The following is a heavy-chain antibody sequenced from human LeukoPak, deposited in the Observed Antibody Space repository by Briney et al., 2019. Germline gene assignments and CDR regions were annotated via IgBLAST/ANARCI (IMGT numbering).Heavy chain of an antibody. CDR1: GYTFTSYY. CDR2: INPSGGST. J-gene: IGHJ4*02. CDR3: ARGGLISFLVAVGATTLDY. Sequence: ASVKVSCKASGYTFTSYYMHWVRQAPGQGLEWMGIINPSGGSTSYAQKFQGRVTMTRDTSTSTVYMELSSLRSEDTAAYYCARGGLISFLVAVGATTLDYWGQGTLVTVSS. D-gene: IGHD1-26*01. V-gene: IGHV1-46*01.